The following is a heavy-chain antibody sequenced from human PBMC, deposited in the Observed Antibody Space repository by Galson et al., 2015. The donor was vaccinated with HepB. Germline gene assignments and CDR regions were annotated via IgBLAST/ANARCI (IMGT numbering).Heavy chain of an antibody. V-gene: IGHV3-23*01. D-gene: IGHD1-1*01. Sequence: SLRLSCAASGFTFSYYAMAWVRQAPGKGLEWISAITPSGDNTYSADSMKGRFFISISSDTSKNQFSLDLTSVTAADTAIYYCARQKGTRIPFDYWGQGTLVTVSS. CDR2: ITPSGDNT. CDR3: ARQKGTRIPFDY. J-gene: IGHJ4*02. CDR1: GFTFSYYA.